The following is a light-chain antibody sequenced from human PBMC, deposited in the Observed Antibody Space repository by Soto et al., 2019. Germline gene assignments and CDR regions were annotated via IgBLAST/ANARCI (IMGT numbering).Light chain of an antibody. CDR3: QQYNNWPFT. CDR1: QSVSSS. CDR2: GAS. V-gene: IGKV3-15*01. J-gene: IGKJ2*01. Sequence: EIVMTQSPATLSVSPGERATLSCWASQSVSSSLAWYQQKPGQAPRLLIYGASTRATGIPARFSGSGSGTEFTLTISSLQSEDFAVYHCQQYNNWPFTSGQGTKVEIK.